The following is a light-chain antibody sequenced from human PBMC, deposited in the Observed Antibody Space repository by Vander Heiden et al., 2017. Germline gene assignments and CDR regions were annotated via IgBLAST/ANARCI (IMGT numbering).Light chain of an antibody. V-gene: IGKV1-39*01. Sequence: DIQMTQSPSSLSASVGDRVTITCRASQSISSYLNWYQQKPGKAPKLLIYAASSLQSGVPSRFSGSGSGTDFTLTISRLHPEDFATYYCQQSYSTLTFGGGTKVEIK. CDR2: AAS. CDR3: QQSYSTLT. CDR1: QSISSY. J-gene: IGKJ4*01.